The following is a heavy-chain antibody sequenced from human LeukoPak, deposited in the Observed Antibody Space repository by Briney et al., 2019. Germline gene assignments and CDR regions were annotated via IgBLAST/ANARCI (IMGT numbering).Heavy chain of an antibody. Sequence: GTSVKVSCKASGFTFTTSAVQWVRQARGQRLEWIGWLVVCSAGTNYAQKFLERVTITSDMSTSAAYLELSSLTPEDTAVYYCAADVGYCSGGVCYSADAFHIWGQGTMVTVSS. CDR2: LVVCSAGT. D-gene: IGHD2-15*01. CDR1: GFTFTTSA. CDR3: AADVGYCSGGVCYSADAFHI. J-gene: IGHJ3*02. V-gene: IGHV1-58*01.